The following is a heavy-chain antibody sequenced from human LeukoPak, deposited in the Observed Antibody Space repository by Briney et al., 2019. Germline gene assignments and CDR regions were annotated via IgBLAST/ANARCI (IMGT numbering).Heavy chain of an antibody. CDR2: IYYSGST. CDR1: GGSVSSGSYY. Sequence: SETLSLTCTVSGGSVSSGSYYWSWIRQPPGKGLEWIGYIYYSGSTNYNPSLKSRVTISVDTSKNQFSLKLSSVTAADTAVHYCAGNRDTAMVDDAFDIWGQGTMVTVSS. D-gene: IGHD5-18*01. J-gene: IGHJ3*02. CDR3: AGNRDTAMVDDAFDI. V-gene: IGHV4-61*01.